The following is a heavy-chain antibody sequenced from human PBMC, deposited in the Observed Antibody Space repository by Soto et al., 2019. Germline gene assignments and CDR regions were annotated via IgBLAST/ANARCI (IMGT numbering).Heavy chain of an antibody. CDR3: ARLTLLSYYDFWSGYYKGGPCDY. CDR2: INHSGST. Sequence: PSETLSLTCAVYGGSFSGYYWSWIRQPPGKGLEWIGEINHSGSTNYNPSLKSRVTISVDTSKNQFSLKLSSVTAADTAVYYCARLTLLSYYDFWSGYYKGGPCDYWGQGTLVP. CDR1: GGSFSGYY. D-gene: IGHD3-3*01. V-gene: IGHV4-34*01. J-gene: IGHJ4*02.